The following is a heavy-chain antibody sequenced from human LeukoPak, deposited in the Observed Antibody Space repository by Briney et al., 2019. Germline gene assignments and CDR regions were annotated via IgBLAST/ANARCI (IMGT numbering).Heavy chain of an antibody. V-gene: IGHV3-30-3*01. CDR2: ISYDGSNK. J-gene: IGHJ4*02. CDR1: GFTFSSYA. CDR3: AREPAVAGSDY. Sequence: GGSLRLSCAASGFTFSSYAMHWVRQAPGKGLEWVAVISYDGSNKYYADSVKGRFTISRDNSKNTLYLQMNSLRAEDTAVYYCAREPAVAGSDYWGQGTLVTVSS. D-gene: IGHD6-19*01.